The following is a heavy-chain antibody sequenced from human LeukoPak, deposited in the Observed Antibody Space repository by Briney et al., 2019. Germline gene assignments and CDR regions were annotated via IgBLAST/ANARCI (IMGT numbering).Heavy chain of an antibody. CDR2: IIPIVGIS. V-gene: IGHV1-69*04. D-gene: IGHD2-21*02. CDR3: ARPYCGGDCNDAFDI. J-gene: IGHJ3*02. Sequence: SVKVSCKASGGTFNSYAISWVRQAPGQGLEWMGRIIPIVGISNYAQKFQGRVTISADTSTSTAYMELSSLRSEDTAVYYCARPYCGGDCNDAFDIWGQGTMVTVSS. CDR1: GGTFNSYA.